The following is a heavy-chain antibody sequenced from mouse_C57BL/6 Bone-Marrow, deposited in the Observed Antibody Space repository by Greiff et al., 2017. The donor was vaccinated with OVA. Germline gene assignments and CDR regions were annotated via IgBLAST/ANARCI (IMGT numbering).Heavy chain of an antibody. Sequence: VQLQQPGAELVKPGASVKLSCKASGYTFTSYWMQWVKQRPGQGLEWIGEIDPSDSYTNYNQKFKGKATLTVDTSSSTAYMQLSSLTSEDSAVYYCAGGSPWFAYWGQGTLVTVSA. J-gene: IGHJ3*01. CDR1: GYTFTSYW. V-gene: IGHV1-50*01. CDR3: AGGSPWFAY. CDR2: IDPSDSYT.